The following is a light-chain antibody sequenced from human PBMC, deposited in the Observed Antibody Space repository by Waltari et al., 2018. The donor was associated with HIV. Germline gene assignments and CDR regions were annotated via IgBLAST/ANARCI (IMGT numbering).Light chain of an antibody. V-gene: IGLV1-47*01. CDR3: ASRDDNLSHWV. CDR1: RSNIGNTF. Sequence: QSVLTQTPSMSRPPGQRVFISCSGSRSNIGNTFVSWFQQVSGRAPKLIIYKSDQRPSGVPDRFSAAKSGSSASLAITGLQSDDEAVYFCASRDDNLSHWVFGGGTKLTV. J-gene: IGLJ3*02. CDR2: KSD.